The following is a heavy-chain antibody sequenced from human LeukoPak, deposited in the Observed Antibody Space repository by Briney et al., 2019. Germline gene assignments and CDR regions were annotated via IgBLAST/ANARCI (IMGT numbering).Heavy chain of an antibody. V-gene: IGHV3-30*02. CDR2: IRYDGSST. CDR3: AKTNTDMGKNWFDP. J-gene: IGHJ5*02. Sequence: GGSLRRSCAASGFTFSKYAIHWVRQAPGKGLEWVAFIRYDGSSTSYPDSVKGRFTISRDNSKSMSYLQMNNLRPEDTAVYYCAKTNTDMGKNWFDPWGQGTLVIVSS. CDR1: GFTFSKYA. D-gene: IGHD7-27*01.